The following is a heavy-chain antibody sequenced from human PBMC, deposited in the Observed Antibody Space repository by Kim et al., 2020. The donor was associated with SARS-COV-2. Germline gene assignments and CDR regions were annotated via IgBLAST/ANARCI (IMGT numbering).Heavy chain of an antibody. J-gene: IGHJ4*02. V-gene: IGHV3-23*01. Sequence: GGSLRLSCAASGFRFSSYALTWVRQAPRKGLEWVSHISGSGDKTFYAESVRGRFTISRDNSNNTVFLHMTGLRPDDTARYYCAKGVLVRGGPWDYFDFWGQGTLVTVSS. CDR3: AKGVLVRGGPWDYFDF. D-gene: IGHD3-10*01. CDR2: ISGSGDKT. CDR1: GFRFSSYA.